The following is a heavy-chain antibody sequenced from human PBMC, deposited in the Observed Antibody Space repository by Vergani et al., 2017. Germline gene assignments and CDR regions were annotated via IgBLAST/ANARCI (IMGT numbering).Heavy chain of an antibody. CDR2: IYYSGST. D-gene: IGHD3-3*01. Sequence: QVQLQESGPGLVKSSETLSLTCSVSFDSIRNLYCNWIRQPPGKGLEWIGYIYYSGSTYYNPSLKSRVTISVDTSKNQFSLKLSSVTAADPAVYYCARAPIGSTIFGVVIIRFAFDIWGQGTMVTVSS. J-gene: IGHJ3*02. CDR1: FDSIRNLY. CDR3: ARAPIGSTIFGVVIIRFAFDI. V-gene: IGHV4-59*11.